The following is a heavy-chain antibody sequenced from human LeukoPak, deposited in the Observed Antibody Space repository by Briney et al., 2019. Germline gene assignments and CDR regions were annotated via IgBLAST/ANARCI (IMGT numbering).Heavy chain of an antibody. Sequence: PGGSLRLSCAASGFSFSNYGIHWVRQAPGKGLEWVAIIRYDGSDKYYADSVKGRFTISRDNSKNTLYLQMNSLRAEDTAVYYCAKDRVGSGSSIWILPDYWGQGTLVTVSS. CDR1: GFSFSNYG. CDR3: AKDRVGSGSSIWILPDY. D-gene: IGHD5-18*01. CDR2: IRYDGSDK. J-gene: IGHJ4*02. V-gene: IGHV3-30*02.